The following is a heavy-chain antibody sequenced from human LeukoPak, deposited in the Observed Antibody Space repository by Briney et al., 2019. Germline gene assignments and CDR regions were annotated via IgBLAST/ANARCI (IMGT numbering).Heavy chain of an antibody. J-gene: IGHJ4*02. CDR2: ISGSGTNT. Sequence: GGSLRLSCAASGFTFSSYAMSWVRQAPGKGLEWVSVISGSGTNTYYADSVKGRFTISRDNSKNTLYLQMNSLRAEDTALYYCVKHSAPVLAAARFDHWGQGNLVTVSS. CDR3: VKHSAPVLAAARFDH. CDR1: GFTFSSYA. D-gene: IGHD2-2*01. V-gene: IGHV3-23*01.